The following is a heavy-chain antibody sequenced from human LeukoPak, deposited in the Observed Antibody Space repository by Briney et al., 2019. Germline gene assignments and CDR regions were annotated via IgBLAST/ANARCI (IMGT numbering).Heavy chain of an antibody. CDR3: ARRAVVTAKYLDAFGI. CDR1: GGSISSYY. V-gene: IGHV4-59*08. D-gene: IGHD2-21*02. J-gene: IGHJ3*02. CDR2: IYYSGST. Sequence: SETLSLTCTVSGGSISSYYWSWIRQPPGKGLEWIGHIYYSGSTNYNPSLKGRVTISVDTSKNQFSLKLSSVTAADTAVYYCARRAVVTAKYLDAFGIWGQGTKVTVSS.